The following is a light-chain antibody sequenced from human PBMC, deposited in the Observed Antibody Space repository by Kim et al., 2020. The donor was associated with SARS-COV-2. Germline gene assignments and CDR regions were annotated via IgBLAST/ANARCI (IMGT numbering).Light chain of an antibody. V-gene: IGKV3-20*01. Sequence: SPGERATLSCRASQSVTSSKLAWYPQKPGQAPRLLIYGASSRATGIPDRFSGSGSGTDFTLIISRLEPEDFAVYYCQQYASSVETFGQGTKVDIK. CDR2: GAS. CDR3: QQYASSVET. J-gene: IGKJ1*01. CDR1: QSVTSSK.